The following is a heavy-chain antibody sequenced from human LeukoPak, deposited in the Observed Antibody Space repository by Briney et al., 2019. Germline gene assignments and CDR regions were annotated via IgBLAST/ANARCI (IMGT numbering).Heavy chain of an antibody. Sequence: PGGSLRLSCAASGFTFSSYAMSWVRQAPGKGLEWVSAISGSGGSTYYADSVKGRSTISRDNSKNTLYLQMNSLRAEDTAVYYCAKDRRLGYSYGYHDYWGQGTLVTVSS. CDR3: AKDRRLGYSYGYHDY. V-gene: IGHV3-23*01. D-gene: IGHD5-18*01. CDR1: GFTFSSYA. CDR2: ISGSGGST. J-gene: IGHJ4*02.